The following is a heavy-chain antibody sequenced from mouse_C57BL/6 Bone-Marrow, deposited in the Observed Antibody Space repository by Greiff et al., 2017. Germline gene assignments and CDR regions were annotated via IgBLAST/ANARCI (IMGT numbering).Heavy chain of an antibody. Sequence: QVQLKESGAELVRPGTSVKVSCKASGYAFTNYLIEWVKQRPGQGLEWIGVINPGSGGTNYTEKFKGKATLTADKSSSTAYMQLSSLTSEDSAVYFCAREFPYYYVSSLDYWGQGTTLTVSS. J-gene: IGHJ2*01. CDR2: INPGSGGT. CDR3: AREFPYYYVSSLDY. V-gene: IGHV1-54*01. D-gene: IGHD1-1*01. CDR1: GYAFTNYL.